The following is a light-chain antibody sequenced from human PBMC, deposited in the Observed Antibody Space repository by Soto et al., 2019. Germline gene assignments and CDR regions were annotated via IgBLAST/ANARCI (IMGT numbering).Light chain of an antibody. V-gene: IGKV3-20*01. CDR1: QSVSSNS. CDR3: QQSSAHPLF. CDR2: GAS. Sequence: EIVLTQSPGTLSLSPGERATLSCRASQSVSSNSLAWFQLKPGQAPRLLIYGASSRATGIPDRFSGSGSGTDFTLTISRLEPEDFAVYYCQQSSAHPLFFGGGTRVEIK. J-gene: IGKJ4*01.